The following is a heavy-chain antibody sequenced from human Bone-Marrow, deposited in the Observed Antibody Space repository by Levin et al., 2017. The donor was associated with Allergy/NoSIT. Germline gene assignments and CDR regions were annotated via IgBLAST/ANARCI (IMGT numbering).Heavy chain of an antibody. CDR2: ISPDNGNT. CDR3: ARVFGYYYYYLDV. J-gene: IGHJ6*03. D-gene: IGHD3-3*01. Sequence: ASVKVSCKASGYTFTNYGINWMRQAPGQGLEWMGWISPDNGNTNYAQNFQGRVTMTTDTSTNTAYMELRSLRSDDTAVYYCARVFGYYYYYLDVWGKGTTVAVSS. CDR1: GYTFTNYG. V-gene: IGHV1-18*01.